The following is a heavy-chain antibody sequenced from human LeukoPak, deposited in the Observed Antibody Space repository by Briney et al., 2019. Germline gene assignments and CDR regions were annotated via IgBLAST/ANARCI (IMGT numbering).Heavy chain of an antibody. Sequence: ASVKVSCKASGYTFTGYYMHWVRQAPGQGLEWMGWINPNSGGTNYAQKFQGRVTMTRDTSISTAYMELSRLRSDDTAVYYCARDSGGRTHPDDYWGQGTLVTVSS. CDR1: GYTFTGYY. CDR3: ARDSGGRTHPDDY. D-gene: IGHD1-14*01. J-gene: IGHJ4*02. CDR2: INPNSGGT. V-gene: IGHV1-2*02.